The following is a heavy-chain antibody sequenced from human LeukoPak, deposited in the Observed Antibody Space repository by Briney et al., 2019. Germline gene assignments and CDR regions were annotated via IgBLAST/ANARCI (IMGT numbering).Heavy chain of an antibody. CDR3: ARAYTTGWSRAFDY. J-gene: IGHJ4*02. CDR2: ISYDGSNK. V-gene: IGHV3-30*04. Sequence: PGGSLRPSCAASGFTFNNYTMHWVRQAPGKGLEWMAVISYDGSNKYYADSVKGRFTVSRDNSKNTLYLQMNSLRTEDTAAYYCARAYTTGWSRAFDYWGQGTLVPVSS. CDR1: GFTFNNYT. D-gene: IGHD6-19*01.